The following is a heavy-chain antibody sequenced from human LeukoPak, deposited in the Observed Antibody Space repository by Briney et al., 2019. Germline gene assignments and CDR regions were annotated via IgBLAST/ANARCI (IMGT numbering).Heavy chain of an antibody. D-gene: IGHD3-3*01. CDR1: GFTFSSYG. Sequence: GGSLRLSCAASGFTFSSYGMHWVRQAPGKGLEWVAFIHYDASDYYYADSVKGRYTISRDNSKNTLWLQMNSLRAEDTAVYYCAKDLLSLEDYSRWGQGTLVTVSS. J-gene: IGHJ4*02. V-gene: IGHV3-30*02. CDR2: IHYDASDY. CDR3: AKDLLSLEDYSR.